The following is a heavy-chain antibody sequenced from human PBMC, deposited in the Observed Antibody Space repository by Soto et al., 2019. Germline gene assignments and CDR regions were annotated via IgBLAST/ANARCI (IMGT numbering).Heavy chain of an antibody. CDR1: GYTFTSYG. Sequence: GASVKVSCKASGYTFTSYGISWVRQAPGQGLEWMGWISAYNGNTNYAQKLQGRVTMTTDTSTSTAYMELRSLRSDDTAVYYCARDRAVQLERPTQFDYWGQGTLVTVSS. CDR2: ISAYNGNT. CDR3: ARDRAVQLERPTQFDY. V-gene: IGHV1-18*01. J-gene: IGHJ4*02. D-gene: IGHD1-1*01.